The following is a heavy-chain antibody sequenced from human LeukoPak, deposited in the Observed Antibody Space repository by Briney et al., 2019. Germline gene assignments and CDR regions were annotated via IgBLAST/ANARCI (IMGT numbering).Heavy chain of an antibody. CDR3: ARDPVGAIGFGIDV. Sequence: PGGSLRLSCAASGFTVGSNYMSWVRQAPGKGLEWVSVIYSGGSTYYADSVKGRFTISRDNSKNTLYLQMNSLRAEDTAVYYCARDPVGAIGFGIDVWGQGTTVTVSS. D-gene: IGHD1-26*01. J-gene: IGHJ6*02. V-gene: IGHV3-66*01. CDR2: IYSGGST. CDR1: GFTVGSNY.